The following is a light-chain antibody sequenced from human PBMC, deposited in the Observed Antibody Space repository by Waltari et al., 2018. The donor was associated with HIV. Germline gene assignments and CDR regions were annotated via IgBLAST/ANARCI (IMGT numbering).Light chain of an antibody. J-gene: IGLJ2*01. Sequence: SYVLTQPPSVSVAPGKTARITCGGENIGSKSVNWYQKQPGQAPVMVIYHDTDRPSGIPDRFSGSNSEDTATLTIRRVEAGDEADEFCQGWDTNTDQYGIFGGGTNLAV. CDR2: HDT. CDR1: NIGSKS. V-gene: IGLV3-21*01. CDR3: QGWDTNTDQYGI.